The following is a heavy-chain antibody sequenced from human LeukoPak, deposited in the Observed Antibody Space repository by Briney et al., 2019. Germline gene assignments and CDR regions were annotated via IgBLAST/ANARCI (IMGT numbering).Heavy chain of an antibody. CDR3: ARTSSWGSTAPFDY. Sequence: SGTLSLTCTVSGGSISSNSYYWGWIRQPPGKGLEWIGSIYGSTYYNPSLKSRVTISVDTSKNQFSLKLSSVTAVDTAVYYCARTSSWGSTAPFDYWGQGTPVTVSS. D-gene: IGHD7-27*01. V-gene: IGHV4-39*01. CDR1: GGSISSNSYY. J-gene: IGHJ4*02. CDR2: IYGST.